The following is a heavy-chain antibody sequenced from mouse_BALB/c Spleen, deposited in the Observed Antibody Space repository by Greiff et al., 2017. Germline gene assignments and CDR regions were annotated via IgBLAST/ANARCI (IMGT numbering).Heavy chain of an antibody. CDR1: GFTFSSYA. D-gene: IGHD2-10*02. V-gene: IGHV5-6-5*01. CDR3: ARREYGNSYWYFDV. CDR2: ISSGGST. Sequence: EVKVVESGGGLVKPGGSLKLSCAASGFTFSSYAMSWVRQTPEKRLEWVASISSGGSTYYPDSVKGRFTISRDNARNILYLQMSSLRSEDTAMYYCARREYGNSYWYFDVWGAGTTVTVSS. J-gene: IGHJ1*01.